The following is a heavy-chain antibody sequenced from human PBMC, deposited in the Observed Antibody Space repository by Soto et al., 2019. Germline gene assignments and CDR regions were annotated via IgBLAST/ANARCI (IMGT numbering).Heavy chain of an antibody. CDR1: GGTFSSYA. Sequence: QVQLVQSGAEVKKPGSSVKVSCKASGGTFSSYAISWVRQAPGQGLEWMGGIIPIFGTANYAQKFQGRVTITADESTSTDYMELSSLRSEDTAVYYCARDKGYYYYYGMDVWGQGTTVTVSS. V-gene: IGHV1-69*01. CDR3: ARDKGYYYYYGMDV. J-gene: IGHJ6*02. CDR2: IIPIFGTA.